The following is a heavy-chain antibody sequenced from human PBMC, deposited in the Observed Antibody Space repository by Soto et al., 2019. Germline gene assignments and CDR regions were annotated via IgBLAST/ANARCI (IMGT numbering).Heavy chain of an antibody. CDR2: IKQDGSEK. J-gene: IGHJ4*02. CDR1: GFTFSSYW. Sequence: EVQLVESGGGLVQPGGSLRLSCAASGFTFSSYWMSWVRQAPGKGLEWVANIKQDGSEKYYVDSVKGRFTISRDNAKNSLYLQMNSLRAEDTAVYYGARDRRGYYDSGRGYWGQGTLVTVSS. V-gene: IGHV3-7*03. CDR3: ARDRRGYYDSGRGY. D-gene: IGHD3-22*01.